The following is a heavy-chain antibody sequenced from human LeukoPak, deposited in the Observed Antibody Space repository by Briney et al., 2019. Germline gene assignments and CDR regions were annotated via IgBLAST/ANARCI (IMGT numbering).Heavy chain of an antibody. CDR2: IIPIFGTA. Sequence: ASVKVSCKASGGTFSSYAISWVRQAPGQGLEWMGGIIPIFGTANYAQKFQGRVTITADKSTSTAYMELSSLRSEDTAVYYCARGNITMVRGVIITFYYYGMDVWGKGTTVTVSS. D-gene: IGHD3-10*01. V-gene: IGHV1-69*06. CDR3: ARGNITMVRGVIITFYYYGMDV. CDR1: GGTFSSYA. J-gene: IGHJ6*04.